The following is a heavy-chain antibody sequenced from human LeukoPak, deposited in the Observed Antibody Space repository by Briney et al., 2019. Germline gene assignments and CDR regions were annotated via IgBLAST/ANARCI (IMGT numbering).Heavy chain of an antibody. CDR2: ICYSGST. V-gene: IGHV4-59*01. J-gene: IGHJ6*02. Sequence: SETLSLTCTVSGGSISSYYWSWIRQPPGKGLEWIGYICYSGSTNYNPSLKSRVTISVDTSKNQFSLKLSSVTAADTAVYYCARAALRKYGMDVWGQGTTVTVSS. CDR3: ARAALRKYGMDV. CDR1: GGSISSYY.